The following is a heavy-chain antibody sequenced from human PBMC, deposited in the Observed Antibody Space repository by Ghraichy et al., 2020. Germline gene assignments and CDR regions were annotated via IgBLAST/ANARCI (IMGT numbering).Heavy chain of an antibody. CDR3: ARAYCSDGSCYPTYDY. D-gene: IGHD2-15*01. CDR1: GGSISSDNW. Sequence: SETLSLTCAVSGGSISSDNWWSWVRQSPGKGLEWIGQIFHSGTTNYNPSLKSRVTISLDKSKNQFSLKLTSVTAADTAVYYCARAYCSDGSCYPTYDYWGQGTLVTVSS. J-gene: IGHJ4*02. V-gene: IGHV4-4*02. CDR2: IFHSGTT.